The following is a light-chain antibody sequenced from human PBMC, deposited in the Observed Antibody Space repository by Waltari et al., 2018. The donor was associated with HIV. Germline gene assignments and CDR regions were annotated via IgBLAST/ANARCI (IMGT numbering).Light chain of an antibody. CDR2: GAS. J-gene: IGKJ4*01. Sequence: PGERATLSCRASQSVGSSYLAWYQQKPGQGPRLLIYGASTRATGIPDRFRGSGSGTDFTLTISRLEPEDFAVYYCQQYGSSPGTLTFGGGTKVEIK. CDR3: QQYGSSPGTLT. V-gene: IGKV3-20*01. CDR1: QSVGSSY.